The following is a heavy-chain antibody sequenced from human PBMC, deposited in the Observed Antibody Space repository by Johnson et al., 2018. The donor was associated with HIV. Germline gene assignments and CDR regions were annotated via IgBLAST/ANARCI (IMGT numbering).Heavy chain of an antibody. CDR2: ISYDGSNK. CDR1: GFTVSSNY. J-gene: IGHJ3*02. Sequence: QVQLVESGGGLIQRGGSLRLSCAASGFTVSSNYMSWVRQAPGKGLEWVAVISYDGSNKYYADSVKGRFIISRDNSKNTLYLQMNTLRDEDTAMYYCARPATTLRKDAFDIWGQGTMVTVSS. CDR3: ARPATTLRKDAFDI. D-gene: IGHD1-7*01. V-gene: IGHV3-30*03.